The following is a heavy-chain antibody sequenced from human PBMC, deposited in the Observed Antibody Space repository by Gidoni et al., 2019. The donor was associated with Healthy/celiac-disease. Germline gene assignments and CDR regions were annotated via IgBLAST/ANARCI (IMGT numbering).Heavy chain of an antibody. V-gene: IGHV4-39*01. J-gene: IGHJ2*01. Sequence: STVSGGSISSSSYYWGWIRQPPGKGLEWIGSIYYSGSTYYNPSLKSRVTISVDTSKNQFSLKLSSVTAADTAVYYCARHSGKAVAGTFGYFDLWGRGTLVTVSS. CDR1: GGSISSSSYY. D-gene: IGHD6-19*01. CDR3: ARHSGKAVAGTFGYFDL. CDR2: IYYSGST.